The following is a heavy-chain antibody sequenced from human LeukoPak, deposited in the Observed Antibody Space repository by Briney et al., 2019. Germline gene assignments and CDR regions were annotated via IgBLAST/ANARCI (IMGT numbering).Heavy chain of an antibody. J-gene: IGHJ6*02. CDR3: ARDTVMMVGSYYYGKDV. CDR2: ISAYNGNT. CDR1: GYTFNSFG. V-gene: IGHV1-18*01. D-gene: IGHD2-15*01. Sequence: ASVKVSCKASGYTFNSFGISWVRQAPGQGLEWMGWISAYNGNTHHPEKLQGRLTMTTDTPTSTACMELRSLRSDDTAIYYCARDTVMMVGSYYYGKDVWGQGTTVTVSS.